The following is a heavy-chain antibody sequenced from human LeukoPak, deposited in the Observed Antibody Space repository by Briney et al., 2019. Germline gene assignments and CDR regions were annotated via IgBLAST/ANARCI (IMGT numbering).Heavy chain of an antibody. V-gene: IGHV3-23*01. D-gene: IGHD6-19*01. Sequence: GGPLRLSCAGSGFTFSSYAMSWVRQAPGKGLEWVSAISGSGGSTYYADSVKGRFTISRDNSKNTLYLQMNSLRAEDTAVYYCAKGHIAVAGTRGYFDYWGQGTLVTVSS. CDR3: AKGHIAVAGTRGYFDY. CDR2: ISGSGGST. J-gene: IGHJ4*02. CDR1: GFTFSSYA.